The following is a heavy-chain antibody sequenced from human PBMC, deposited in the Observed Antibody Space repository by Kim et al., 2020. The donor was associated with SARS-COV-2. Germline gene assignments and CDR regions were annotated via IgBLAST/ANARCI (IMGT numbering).Heavy chain of an antibody. J-gene: IGHJ4*02. Sequence: GGSLRLSCAASGFTFSSYGMSWVRQAPGKGLEWVSAIYSGGSSTYYADSVKGRFTISRDNSKNTLYLQMNSLRAEDTAVYYCATGRHMITFGGVIATNVDYWGQGPLVTVSS. V-gene: IGHV3-23*03. CDR3: ATGRHMITFGGVIATNVDY. D-gene: IGHD3-16*02. CDR2: IYSGGSST. CDR1: GFTFSSYG.